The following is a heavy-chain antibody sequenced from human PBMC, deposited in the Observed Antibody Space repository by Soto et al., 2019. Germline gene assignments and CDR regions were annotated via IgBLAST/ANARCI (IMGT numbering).Heavy chain of an antibody. CDR3: ARGKRLTGGNWFHP. CDR2: IYSGGSP. CDR1: GFTVSSNY. J-gene: IGHJ5*02. D-gene: IGHD7-27*01. V-gene: IGHV3-53*01. Sequence: EVQLVESGGGLIQPGGSLRLSCAASGFTVSSNYMSWVRQDPGKGLEWVSVIYSGGSPDYADSVKGRITISRDNSKTTLYLQMNILRSEDTALYSCARGKRLTGGNWFHPWGQGTLVTVPS.